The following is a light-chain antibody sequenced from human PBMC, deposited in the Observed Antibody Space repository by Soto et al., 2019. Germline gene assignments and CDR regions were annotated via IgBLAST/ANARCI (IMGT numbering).Light chain of an antibody. V-gene: IGLV4-69*02. CDR3: QTWGTASSVV. CDR2: VNSGGSH. CDR1: SGHSNFA. Sequence: QPVRTQSPSASASLGASVKITCTLSSGHSNFAIAWHQQQPEKGPRYLMKVNSGGSHSKGDGIPDRFSGSSSGAERYLIISSLQSEDEADYYCQTWGTASSVVFGGGTKVTVL. J-gene: IGLJ2*01.